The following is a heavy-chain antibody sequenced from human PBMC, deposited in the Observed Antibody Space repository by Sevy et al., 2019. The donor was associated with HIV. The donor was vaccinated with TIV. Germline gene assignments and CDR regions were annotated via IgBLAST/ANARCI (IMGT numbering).Heavy chain of an antibody. Sequence: GGSLRLSCAASGFTFSSYAMSWVRQAPGKGLEWVSAISGSGGSTYYADSVKGRFTISRDNSKNTLYLQMNSLRAEDTAVYYCAKVPGWGITRVRGVSPYFDYWGQGTLVTVSS. CDR3: AKVPGWGITRVRGVSPYFDY. V-gene: IGHV3-23*01. J-gene: IGHJ4*02. CDR1: GFTFSSYA. D-gene: IGHD3-10*01. CDR2: ISGSGGST.